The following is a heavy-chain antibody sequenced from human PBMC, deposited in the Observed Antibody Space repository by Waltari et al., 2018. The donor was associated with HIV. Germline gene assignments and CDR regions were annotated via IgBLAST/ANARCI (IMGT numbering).Heavy chain of an antibody. CDR1: GYTFTHYY. Sequence: QVQLVQSGAEVKKPGASVKVSCKASGYTFTHYYLHWVRQAPGKGLEWMGIINPSGGSTRYTQKLQGRLSKTRETSTSTLYMEVSSLRAEGTAVYYCGRLSNSYTKRGFDYWGQGTLVSVSS. V-gene: IGHV1-46*04. J-gene: IGHJ4*02. D-gene: IGHD5-18*01. CDR2: INPSGGST. CDR3: GRLSNSYTKRGFDY.